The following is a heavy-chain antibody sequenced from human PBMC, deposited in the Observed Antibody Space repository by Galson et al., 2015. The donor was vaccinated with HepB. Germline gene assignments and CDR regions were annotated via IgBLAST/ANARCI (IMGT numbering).Heavy chain of an antibody. CDR3: AKVAILGATPHYFDY. V-gene: IGHV3-23*01. Sequence: SLRLSCAASGFRFTKYTMAWVRQFPGKGLEWVSAVTGGGEITYFADSVRGRFSISKDISQNTVHLQMNRLRVEDTAIYHCAKVAILGATPHYFDYLGQGTLVTVSS. D-gene: IGHD3-16*01. CDR2: VTGGGEIT. J-gene: IGHJ4*02. CDR1: GFRFTKYT.